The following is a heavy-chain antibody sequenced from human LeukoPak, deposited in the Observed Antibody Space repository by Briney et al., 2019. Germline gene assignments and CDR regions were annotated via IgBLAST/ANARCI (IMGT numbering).Heavy chain of an antibody. CDR1: GGSVSNYY. J-gene: IGHJ6*03. V-gene: IGHV4-59*08. CDR3: ARRRYSGSYGYYYYYMDV. CDR2: VFYRGTT. Sequence: PSETLSLTCTVSGGSVSNYYWTWIRQPPGKGLEWIGEVFYRGTTNYNPSLRGRVTISVDMWKNQFSLNLSSVTAADTAVYYCARRRYSGSYGYYYYYMDVWGKGTTVTVSS. D-gene: IGHD1-26*01.